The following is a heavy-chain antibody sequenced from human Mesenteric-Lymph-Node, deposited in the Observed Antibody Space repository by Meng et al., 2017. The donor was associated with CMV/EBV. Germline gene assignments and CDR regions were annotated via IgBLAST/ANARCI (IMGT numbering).Heavy chain of an antibody. CDR3: ARDNSGYCSGGSCYGWFDP. V-gene: IGHV4-30-4*08. D-gene: IGHD2-15*01. CDR2: IYYSGST. J-gene: IGHJ5*02. CDR1: SGDSY. Sequence: SGDSYWSWLRQPPGKCLEWIGYIYYSGSTYYNPSLKSRVTISVDTSKNQFSLKLSSVTAADTAVYYCARDNSGYCSGGSCYGWFDPWGQGTLVTVSS.